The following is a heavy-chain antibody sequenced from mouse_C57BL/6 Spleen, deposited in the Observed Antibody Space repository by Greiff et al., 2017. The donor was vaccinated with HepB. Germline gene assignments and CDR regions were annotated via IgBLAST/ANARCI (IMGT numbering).Heavy chain of an antibody. V-gene: IGHV1-50*01. D-gene: IGHD1-2*01. CDR2: IDPSDSYT. CDR3: ARSRTAYAMDY. Sequence: QQSCKASGYTFTSYWMQWVKQRPGQGLEWIGEIDPSDSYTNYNQKFKGKATLTVDTSSSTAYMQLSSLTSEDSAVYYCARSRTAYAMDYWGQGTSVTVSS. J-gene: IGHJ4*01. CDR1: GYTFTSYW.